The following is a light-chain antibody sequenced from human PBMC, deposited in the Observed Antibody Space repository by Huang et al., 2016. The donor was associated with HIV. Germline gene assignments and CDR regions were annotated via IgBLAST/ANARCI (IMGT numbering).Light chain of an antibody. CDR3: QQRTNWPRSIT. J-gene: IGKJ5*01. V-gene: IGKV3-11*01. CDR2: DAS. Sequence: EIVLTQSPATLSLSPGESATVSCRASQNINNFLAWYQQTPGHPPRLLIYDASTRASGSPARFSGSGSGADFTLMISSLEPEDFAVYYCQQRTNWPRSITFGQGTRLEI. CDR1: QNINNF.